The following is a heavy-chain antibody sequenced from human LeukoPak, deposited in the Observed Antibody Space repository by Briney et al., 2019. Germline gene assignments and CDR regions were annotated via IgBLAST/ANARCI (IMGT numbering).Heavy chain of an antibody. CDR1: GYTFTSYY. D-gene: IGHD5-12*01. J-gene: IGHJ4*02. V-gene: IGHV1-46*01. Sequence: ASVKVSCKASGYTFTSYYMHWVRQAPGQGLEWMGEITPIFGEAQNAEKFQGRVTITADEPTSTVYMELTSLRLDDTAMYYCARNSRVASTSGLNYWGQGTLVTVSS. CDR3: ARNSRVASTSGLNY. CDR2: ITPIFGEA.